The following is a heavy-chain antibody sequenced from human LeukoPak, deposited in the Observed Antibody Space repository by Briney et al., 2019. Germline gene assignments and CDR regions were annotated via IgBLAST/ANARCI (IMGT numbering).Heavy chain of an antibody. Sequence: SVKVSCKASGGTFSSYAISWVRQAPRQGLEWMGGNIPIFGTANYAQKFQGRVTITADESTSTAYMELSSLRPEDTAVYYCARACPHYDFWSGYDYYYYMDVWGKGTTVTVSS. CDR1: GGTFSSYA. J-gene: IGHJ6*03. CDR3: ARACPHYDFWSGYDYYYYMDV. CDR2: NIPIFGTA. D-gene: IGHD3-3*01. V-gene: IGHV1-69*13.